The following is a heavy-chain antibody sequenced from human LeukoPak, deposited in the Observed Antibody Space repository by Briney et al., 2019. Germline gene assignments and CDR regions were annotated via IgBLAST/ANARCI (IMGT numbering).Heavy chain of an antibody. J-gene: IGHJ3*02. CDR1: GYTFTGYY. V-gene: IGHV5-51*01. CDR2: IHPDDSET. D-gene: IGHD3-22*01. CDR3: ARQAYGSHFDAFDI. Sequence: GASVKVSCKASGYTFTGYYMHWVRQAPGQGLEWMGIIHPDDSETNYSPSFQGQVSMSVDKSITTAYLQWSSLKASDTAIYYCARQAYGSHFDAFDIWGQGTMVTVSS.